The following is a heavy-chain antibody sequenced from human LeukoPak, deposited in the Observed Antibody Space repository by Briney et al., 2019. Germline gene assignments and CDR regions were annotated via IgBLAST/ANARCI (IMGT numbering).Heavy chain of an antibody. CDR3: ARDNSVGDSAWWFDP. D-gene: IGHD5-12*01. J-gene: IGHJ5*02. Sequence: ASVKVSCKASGYTFTNNFMHWVRQAPGQGLEWMGIINPSGDNTWYAQKFQGRVTMTRDMATSTDYMEVSSLRCEDTAVYYCARDNSVGDSAWWFDPWGQGTLVTVSS. CDR2: INPSGDNT. V-gene: IGHV1-46*01. CDR1: GYTFTNNF.